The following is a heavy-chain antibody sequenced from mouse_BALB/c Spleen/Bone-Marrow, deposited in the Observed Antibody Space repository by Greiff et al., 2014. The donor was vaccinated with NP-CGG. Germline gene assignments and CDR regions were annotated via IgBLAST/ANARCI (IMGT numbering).Heavy chain of an antibody. J-gene: IGHJ4*01. V-gene: IGHV14-3*02. CDR3: ARWLLPYGLDY. CDR1: GFNIKDTY. D-gene: IGHD2-3*01. CDR2: TDPANGNT. Sequence: VQLKESGAELVKPGASVRLSCTASGFNIKDTYMHWVKQRPEQGLEWIGRTDPANGNTKYDPKFQGKATITADTSSNTAYLQLSSLTSEDTAVYYCARWLLPYGLDYWGQGTSVTVSS.